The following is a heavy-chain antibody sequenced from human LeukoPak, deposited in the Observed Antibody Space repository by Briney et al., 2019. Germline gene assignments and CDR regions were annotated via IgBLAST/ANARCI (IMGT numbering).Heavy chain of an antibody. CDR1: GGSISSSSYY. V-gene: IGHV4-39*01. D-gene: IGHD4-17*01. Sequence: SETLSLTCTVSGGSISSSSYYWGWIRQPPGKGLEWIGSIYYSGSTYYNPSLKSRVTISVDTSKNQFSLKLSSVTAADTAVYYCARGRTPYYGDRFDYWGQGTLVTVSS. J-gene: IGHJ4*02. CDR2: IYYSGST. CDR3: ARGRTPYYGDRFDY.